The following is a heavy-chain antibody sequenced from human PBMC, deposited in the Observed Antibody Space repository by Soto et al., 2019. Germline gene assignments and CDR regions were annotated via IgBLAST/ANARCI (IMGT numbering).Heavy chain of an antibody. V-gene: IGHV3-15*07. CDR2: IRSKTDGGTT. CDR1: GFSFSHAW. J-gene: IGHJ6*02. CDR3: TDGMAI. Sequence: EVQLVQSGGGLVKPGESIRLSCEASGFSFSHAWMNWVRQAPGKGLEWVGRIRSKTDGGTTGFTAPVEGRFTISRDDSKNTLYLQMDSLKTEDTAVYYCTDGMAIWGQGTTVIVSS.